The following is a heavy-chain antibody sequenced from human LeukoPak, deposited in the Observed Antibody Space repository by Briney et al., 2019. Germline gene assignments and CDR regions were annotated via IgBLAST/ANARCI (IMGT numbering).Heavy chain of an antibody. Sequence: SVKVSCKASGGTFTSYAISWVRQAPGQGLEWMGGIIPIFGTANYAQKFQGRVTITTDESTSTAYMELSSLRSEDTAVYYCARSLIVVVPAAKLGYSYGYFDYWGQGTLVTVSS. CDR3: ARSLIVVVPAAKLGYSYGYFDY. CDR1: GGTFTSYA. V-gene: IGHV1-69*05. D-gene: IGHD2-2*01. J-gene: IGHJ4*02. CDR2: IIPIFGTA.